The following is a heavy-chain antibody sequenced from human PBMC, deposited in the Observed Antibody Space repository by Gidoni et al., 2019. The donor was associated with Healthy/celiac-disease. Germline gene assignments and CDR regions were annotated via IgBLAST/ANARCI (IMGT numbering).Heavy chain of an antibody. CDR3: AKGTVTSCYSPFDY. D-gene: IGHD2-2*01. CDR1: GVTFSSYA. CDR2: LSGRGGSP. V-gene: IGHV3-23*01. J-gene: IGHJ4*02. Sequence: EVQLLECGGGLVQPGGSVRLSGAASGVTFSSYAMSGVRQAPGKGLEWVSALSGRGGSPYSADSVKGRFTISRDNSKNTLYLQMNSLRAEDTAVYYCAKGTVTSCYSPFDYWGQGTLVTVSS.